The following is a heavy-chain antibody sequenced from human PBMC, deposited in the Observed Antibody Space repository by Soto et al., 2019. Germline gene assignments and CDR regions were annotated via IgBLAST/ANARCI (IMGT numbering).Heavy chain of an antibody. Sequence: ASVKVSCKASGYTFTSYDINWVRQATGQGLEWMGWINPNTGYTDYAQKFQDRVTMTGSTSITTAYMELSSLRSEDTAVYYCVRGRVMITFGVVIVIDYWG. V-gene: IGHV1-8*01. J-gene: IGHJ4*01. CDR1: GYTFTSYD. D-gene: IGHD3-16*02. CDR2: INPNTGYT. CDR3: VRGRVMITFGVVIVIDY.